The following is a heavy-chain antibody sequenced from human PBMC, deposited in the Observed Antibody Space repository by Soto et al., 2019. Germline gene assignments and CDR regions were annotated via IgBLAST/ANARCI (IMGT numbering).Heavy chain of an antibody. V-gene: IGHV1-46*01. J-gene: IGHJ3*02. CDR1: GYTFTSYY. Sequence: ASVKVSCKASGYTFTSYYMHWVRQAPGQGLEWMGIINPSGGSTSYAQKFQGRVTMTRDTSTSTVYMELSSLRSEDTAVYYCARDYYDSSGYSPDAFDIWGQGTMVTV. D-gene: IGHD3-22*01. CDR3: ARDYYDSSGYSPDAFDI. CDR2: INPSGGST.